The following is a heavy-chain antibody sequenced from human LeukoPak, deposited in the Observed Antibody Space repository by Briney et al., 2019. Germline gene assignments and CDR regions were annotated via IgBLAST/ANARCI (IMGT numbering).Heavy chain of an antibody. CDR3: TRDGVRGMYDHGHFDR. V-gene: IGHV3-7*01. CDR1: GFTFSSYW. D-gene: IGHD3-10*01. J-gene: IGHJ4*02. Sequence: PGGSLRLSCGASGFTFSSYWMSWVRQTPGKGLEWVANIDQVGYEKYYVDSVKGRFTISRDNAKNSLYLEMNGLTDGDTAVYYCTRDGVRGMYDHGHFDRWGQGTLVTVSS. CDR2: IDQVGYEK.